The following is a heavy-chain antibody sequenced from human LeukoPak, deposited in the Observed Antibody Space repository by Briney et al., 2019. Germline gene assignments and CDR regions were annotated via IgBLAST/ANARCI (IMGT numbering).Heavy chain of an antibody. Sequence: PSETLSLTCAVSGGSISSSNWWSWVRQPPGKGLEWIGEIYHSGSTNYNPSLKSRVTISVDKSKNQFSLKLSSVTAADTAVYYCASIASNYYDSSGYYYSLFDYWGQGTLVTVSS. V-gene: IGHV4-4*02. CDR3: ASIASNYYDSSGYYYSLFDY. CDR2: IYHSGST. CDR1: GGSISSSNW. J-gene: IGHJ4*02. D-gene: IGHD3-22*01.